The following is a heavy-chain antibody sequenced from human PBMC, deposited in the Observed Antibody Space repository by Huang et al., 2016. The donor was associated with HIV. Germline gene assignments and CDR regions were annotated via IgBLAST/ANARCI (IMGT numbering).Heavy chain of an antibody. CDR3: ATKTAGMDI. V-gene: IGHV3-7*01. J-gene: IGHJ6*02. CDR1: TFTFGAYW. Sequence: VESGGRSVQPGGSIKLSCVGSTFTFGAYWMSGVSQPRGKGLELVDNLKQDESEIYYVASVKGRFNIARDNARKVLFLEMDDLRVEDTAIYFCATKTAGMDIWGQGTTVTVSS. D-gene: IGHD1-7*01. CDR2: LKQDESEI.